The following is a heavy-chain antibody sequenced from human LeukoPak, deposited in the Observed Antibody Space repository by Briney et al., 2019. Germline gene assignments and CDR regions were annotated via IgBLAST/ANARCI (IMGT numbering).Heavy chain of an antibody. CDR1: GGTFSSYA. Sequence: SVKVSCKASGGTFSSYAISWVRQAPGQGLEWMGGIIPIFGTANYAQKFQGRVTITADESTSTAYMELSSLRSEDTAVYYCARDGGAARPTYYYYYYMDAWGKGTTVTVSS. D-gene: IGHD6-6*01. J-gene: IGHJ6*03. CDR3: ARDGGAARPTYYYYYYMDA. CDR2: IIPIFGTA. V-gene: IGHV1-69*13.